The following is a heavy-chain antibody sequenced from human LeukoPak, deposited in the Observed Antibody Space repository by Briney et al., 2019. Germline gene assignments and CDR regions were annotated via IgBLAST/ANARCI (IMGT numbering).Heavy chain of an antibody. D-gene: IGHD1-14*01. CDR1: GGSFSGYY. CDR2: INHSGST. V-gene: IGHV4-34*01. Sequence: PSETLSLTCAVYGGSFSGYYWSWIRQPPGKGLEWIGEINHSGSTNYNPSLKSRVTISVDTSKNQFSLKLSSVTAADTAVYYCARGRNWYYYGMDVWGQGTTVTVSS. J-gene: IGHJ6*02. CDR3: ARGRNWYYYGMDV.